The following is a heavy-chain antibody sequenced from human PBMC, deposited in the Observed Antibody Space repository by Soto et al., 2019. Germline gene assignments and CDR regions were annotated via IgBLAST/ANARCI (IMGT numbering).Heavy chain of an antibody. V-gene: IGHV3-33*01. CDR2: SWYDGTNK. Sequence: QVELVESGGGVVQPGMSLRLSCAASGFTLNTYGMYWVRQAPGKGLEWVAVSWYDGTNKDYADSVKGRFTISRDNSRNTLYLQMKSLRAEDTAVYYCARGYPLCSPYFYYYMDVWGQGTTVTVSS. CDR1: GFTLNTYG. CDR3: ARGYPLCSPYFYYYMDV. D-gene: IGHD3-10*02. J-gene: IGHJ6*03.